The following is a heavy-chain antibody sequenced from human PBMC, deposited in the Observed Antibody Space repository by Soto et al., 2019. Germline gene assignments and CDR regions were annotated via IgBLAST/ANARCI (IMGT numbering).Heavy chain of an antibody. J-gene: IGHJ4*02. CDR1: GYSIGSGYY. V-gene: IGHV4-38-2*02. D-gene: IGHD6-13*01. CDR2: IYHSGST. CDR3: ARDLAASSWGQAYYFDY. Sequence: PSETLSVTCAVSGYSIGSGYYWGCIRQPPGKGLEWIGSIYHSGSTYYNPSLKSLVTISVDTSKNKFSLKLSSVTAADTAVYYCARDLAASSWGQAYYFDYWGQGTLVTVSS.